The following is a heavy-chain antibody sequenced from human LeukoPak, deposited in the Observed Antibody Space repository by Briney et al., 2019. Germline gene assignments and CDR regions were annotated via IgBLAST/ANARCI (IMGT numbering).Heavy chain of an antibody. CDR2: INHSGST. Sequence: SETLSLTCAVYGGSFSGYYWSWIRQPPGKGLEWIGEINHSGSTNYNPSLKSRVTISVDASKNQFSLKLSSVTAADTAVYYCARSMHSSSSRWSSYYYGMDVWGQGTTVTVSS. J-gene: IGHJ6*02. CDR1: GGSFSGYY. V-gene: IGHV4-34*01. D-gene: IGHD6-6*01. CDR3: ARSMHSSSSRWSSYYYGMDV.